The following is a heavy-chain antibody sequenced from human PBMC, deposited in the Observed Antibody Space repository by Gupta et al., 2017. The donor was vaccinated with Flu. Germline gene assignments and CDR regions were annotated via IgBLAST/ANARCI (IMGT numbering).Heavy chain of an antibody. V-gene: IGHV3-30*18. J-gene: IGHJ4*01. D-gene: IGHD3-10*01. CDR1: GFTFTNHA. CDR2: LSYDGSNE. CDR3: MKPWSSGSYVKTDY. Sequence: QVQLVESGGGVVQPGGSLRLSCAASGFTFTNHALHWVRQAPGKGLEWVAELSYDGSNEYYAYSVKGRFTISRDNSKNTLYLQMSSLRSEDTAVYFCMKPWSSGSYVKTDYWGHGTLVTVSS.